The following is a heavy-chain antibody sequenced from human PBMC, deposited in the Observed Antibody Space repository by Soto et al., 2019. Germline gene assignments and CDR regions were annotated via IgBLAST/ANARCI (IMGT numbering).Heavy chain of an antibody. CDR3: AKNYYFDS. J-gene: IGHJ4*02. Sequence: EVQLLESGGGLIQPGGSLRLSCATSGFTFSSYAMSWARQAPGKGLEWVSSINTDGSTYYTDSVKGRFIISRDNSRNTLYLPMNNLRAEDTAIYYCAKNYYFDSWGQGTLVTVSS. V-gene: IGHV3-23*01. CDR1: GFTFSSYA. CDR2: INTDGST.